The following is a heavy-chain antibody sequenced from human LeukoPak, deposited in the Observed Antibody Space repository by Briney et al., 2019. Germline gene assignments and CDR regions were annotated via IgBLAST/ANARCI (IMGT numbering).Heavy chain of an antibody. D-gene: IGHD6-19*01. J-gene: IGHJ4*02. CDR1: GFTFSSSA. CDR2: ITGAGGGA. Sequence: GGSLRLSCAASGFTFSSSAMSWVRQAPGKGLEWVSSITGAGGGAYYPDSVKGRFTISRDNSKNTLYLQMNSLRAEDTAVYYCAKDYSSGWPFDYWGQGTLVTVSS. V-gene: IGHV3-23*01. CDR3: AKDYSSGWPFDY.